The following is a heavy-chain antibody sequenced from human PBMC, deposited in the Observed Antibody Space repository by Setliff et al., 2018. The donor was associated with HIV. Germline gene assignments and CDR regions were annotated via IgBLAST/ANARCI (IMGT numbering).Heavy chain of an antibody. Sequence: SETMPLPCTVPGGYINDQYLSWIRQPPGKGLEWIGSIDYSESTKYNPSLNSRGTISRDKPKNELPLKLTSVAAADTAVYFCARHNVITYGGLLFDHYYSGLDDWGHGTPVTVSS. J-gene: IGHJ6*02. D-gene: IGHD3-16*01. CDR3: ARHNVITYGGLLFDHYYSGLDD. V-gene: IGHV4-59*11. CDR2: IDYSEST. CDR1: GGYINDQY.